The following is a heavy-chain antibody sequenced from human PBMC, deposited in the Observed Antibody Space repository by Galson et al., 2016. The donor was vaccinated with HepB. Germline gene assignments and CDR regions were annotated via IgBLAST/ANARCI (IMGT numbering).Heavy chain of an antibody. Sequence: SLRLSCAASGFSFSSYAMSWVRQAPGKGLEWVSGITSGGTTYYADSVKGRFTISRDNSKNILYLQMKSLRDEDTAVYYCAKRPYSYGWHYGMDNWGQGTLVTVSS. J-gene: IGHJ4*02. V-gene: IGHV3-23*01. CDR2: ITSGGTT. CDR1: GFSFSSYA. CDR3: AKRPYSYGWHYGMDN. D-gene: IGHD5-18*01.